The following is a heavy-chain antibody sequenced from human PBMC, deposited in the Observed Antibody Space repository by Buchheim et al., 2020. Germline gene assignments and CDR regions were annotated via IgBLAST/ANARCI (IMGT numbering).Heavy chain of an antibody. CDR3: ARALHYNYYMDV. J-gene: IGHJ6*03. V-gene: IGHV3-48*01. Sequence: EVQLVESGGGLVQPGGSLRLSCAASGFTFSSYSMNWVRQAPGKGLEWVSYISSSSSTIYYADSVKGRFTISRDNAKNTLYLEMNTLRIEDTAVYYCARALHYNYYMDVWGKGTT. CDR2: ISSSSSTI. CDR1: GFTFSSYS.